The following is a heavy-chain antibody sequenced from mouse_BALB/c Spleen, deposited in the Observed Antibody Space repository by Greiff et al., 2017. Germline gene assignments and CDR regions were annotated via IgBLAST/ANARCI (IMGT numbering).Heavy chain of an antibody. Sequence: VHLVESGPGLVAPSQSLSITCTVSGFSLTSYGVHWVRQPPGKGLEWLGVIWAGGSTNYNSALMSRLSISKDNSKSQVFLKMNSLQTDDTAMYYCSSHYGNYETWFAYWGQGTLVTVSA. V-gene: IGHV2-9*02. CDR1: GFSLTSYG. CDR3: SSHYGNYETWFAY. J-gene: IGHJ3*01. CDR2: IWAGGST. D-gene: IGHD2-1*01.